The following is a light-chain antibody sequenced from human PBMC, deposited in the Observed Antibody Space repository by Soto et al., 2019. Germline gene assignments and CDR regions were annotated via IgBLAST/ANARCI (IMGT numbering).Light chain of an antibody. CDR3: QQYGSSST. J-gene: IGKJ1*01. CDR2: GAS. Sequence: EIVLTQSPGTLSLSPGERATLSCRASHSVSSSYLAWYQQKPGQAPRLLIYGASSRATGIPDRFSGSGSGTDFTLTISRLEPEDFAVYYCQQYGSSSTFGQGTKVEIK. V-gene: IGKV3-20*01. CDR1: HSVSSSY.